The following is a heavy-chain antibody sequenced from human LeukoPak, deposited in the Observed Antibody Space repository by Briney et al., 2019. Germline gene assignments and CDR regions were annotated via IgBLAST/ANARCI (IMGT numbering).Heavy chain of an antibody. V-gene: IGHV1-18*01. CDR1: GYTFTSYG. D-gene: IGHD4-17*01. CDR3: ATSGGYDYGDYQLGY. CDR2: ISAYNDNT. Sequence: ASVKVSCKASGYTFTSYGISWVRQAPGQGLEWMGWISAYNDNTNYAQKLQGRVTMTTDTSTSTAYMELRSLRSDDTAVYYCATSGGYDYGDYQLGYWGQGTLVTVSS. J-gene: IGHJ4*02.